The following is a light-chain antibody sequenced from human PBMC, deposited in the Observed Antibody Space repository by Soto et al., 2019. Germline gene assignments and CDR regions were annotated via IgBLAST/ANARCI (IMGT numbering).Light chain of an antibody. CDR1: SSDVGGYNY. J-gene: IGLJ2*01. CDR3: TSYTRRTLL. CDR2: EVS. Sequence: QSALTQPASVSGSPGQSITISCTGTSSDVGGYNYVSWYQQHPGKAPKLMIYEVSNRPSGVSNRFSGSKSGNTASLTISGLQAEDEADYYCTSYTRRTLLFGGGTKLTVL. V-gene: IGLV2-14*01.